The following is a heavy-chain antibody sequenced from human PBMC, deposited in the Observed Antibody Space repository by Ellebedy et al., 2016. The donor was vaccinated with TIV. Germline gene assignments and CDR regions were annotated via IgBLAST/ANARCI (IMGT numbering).Heavy chain of an antibody. Sequence: GGSLRLSCAASGFSFRSYWMSWVRQAPGKGLEWVANINQDGSEKYYVDSLRGRFTISRDNAKNSLYLQMNSLRGEDTAVYYCATDGSYGDYRSPTHAFVMWGRGTLVTVSS. CDR1: GFSFRSYW. J-gene: IGHJ3*02. CDR3: ATDGSYGDYRSPTHAFVM. CDR2: INQDGSEK. D-gene: IGHD3-16*01. V-gene: IGHV3-7*01.